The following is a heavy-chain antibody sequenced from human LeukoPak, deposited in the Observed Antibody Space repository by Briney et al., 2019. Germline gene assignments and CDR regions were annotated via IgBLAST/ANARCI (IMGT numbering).Heavy chain of an antibody. V-gene: IGHV4-39*07. Sequence: MSSETLSLTCTVSGGSISSYYWGWIRQPPGKGLEWIGSVYSSGRTYCNPSLTSRVTVSADTSKNQFSLKLSSVTAADTAVYYCTREIGGTTVHYWGHGMLVTVSS. CDR1: GGSISSYY. CDR3: TREIGGTTVHY. CDR2: VYSSGRT. D-gene: IGHD1-7*01. J-gene: IGHJ4*01.